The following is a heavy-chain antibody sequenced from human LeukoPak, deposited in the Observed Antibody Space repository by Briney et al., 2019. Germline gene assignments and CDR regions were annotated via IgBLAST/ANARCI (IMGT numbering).Heavy chain of an antibody. Sequence: SVKVSFKASGGTFSSYAISWVRQAPGQGLEWMGGIIPIFGTANYAQKFQGRVTITADESTSTAYMELSSLRSEDTAVYYCARHPGKVTNDWYFDLWGRGTLVTVSS. J-gene: IGHJ2*01. V-gene: IGHV1-69*01. CDR1: GGTFSSYA. CDR2: IIPIFGTA. CDR3: ARHPGKVTNDWYFDL. D-gene: IGHD4-23*01.